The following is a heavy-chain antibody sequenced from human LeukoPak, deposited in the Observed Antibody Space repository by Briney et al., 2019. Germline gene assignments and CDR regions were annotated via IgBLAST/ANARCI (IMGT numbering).Heavy chain of an antibody. J-gene: IGHJ6*02. CDR2: SNAGNGNT. V-gene: IGHV1-3*02. D-gene: IGHD6-13*01. CDR3: ARVRIGQQLDKYYYYAMDV. Sequence: ASVKVSCKASGYTFTSYAMHWVRQAPGQRLEWMGWSNAGNGNTKYSQEFQGRVTITRDTSASTAYMELSSLRSEDMAVYYCARVRIGQQLDKYYYYAMDVWGQGTTVTVSS. CDR1: GYTFTSYA.